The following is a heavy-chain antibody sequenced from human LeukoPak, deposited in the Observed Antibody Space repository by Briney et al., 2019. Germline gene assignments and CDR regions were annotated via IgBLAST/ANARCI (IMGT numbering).Heavy chain of an antibody. D-gene: IGHD2-2*01. CDR2: IYYSGST. CDR3: ARGGVVPAAYYYYMDV. V-gene: IGHV4-59*01. J-gene: IGHJ6*03. CDR1: GGSISSYY. Sequence: SETLSLTCTVSGGSISSYYWSWIRQPPGKGLEWIGYIYYSGSTNDNPSLKSRVTISVDTSKNQFPLKLSSVTAADTAVYYCARGGVVPAAYYYYMDVWGKGTTVTVSS.